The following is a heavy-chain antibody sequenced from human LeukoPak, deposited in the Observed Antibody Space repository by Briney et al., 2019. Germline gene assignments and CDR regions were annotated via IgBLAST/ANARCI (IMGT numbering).Heavy chain of an antibody. D-gene: IGHD1-14*01. V-gene: IGHV1-18*01. CDR1: RYTFNDYG. Sequence: ASVKVSCKASRYTFNDYGVSWVRQAPGQGGEWMGCISTYNDKTNYAQKCQGRGTRTTDTSTSTVYMELRSLTSDDTAVYYCARDGSYRHFDFWGQGTLVTVSS. CDR3: ARDGSYRHFDF. J-gene: IGHJ4*02. CDR2: ISTYNDKT.